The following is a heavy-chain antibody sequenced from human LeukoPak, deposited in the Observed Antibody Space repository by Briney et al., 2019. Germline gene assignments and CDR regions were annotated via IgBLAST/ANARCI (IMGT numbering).Heavy chain of an antibody. Sequence: GGSLRLSCAASGFTFTNYAMTWVRQPPGKGLEWPSTISGSGGDTYYADTVKGRFTISRDNSKNTLYLQMSSLRAEDTAQYYCAKRYCTSTNCYRDIDFWGQGTLVTVSS. J-gene: IGHJ4*02. CDR2: ISGSGGDT. CDR3: AKRYCTSTNCYRDIDF. D-gene: IGHD2-2*01. V-gene: IGHV3-23*01. CDR1: GFTFTNYA.